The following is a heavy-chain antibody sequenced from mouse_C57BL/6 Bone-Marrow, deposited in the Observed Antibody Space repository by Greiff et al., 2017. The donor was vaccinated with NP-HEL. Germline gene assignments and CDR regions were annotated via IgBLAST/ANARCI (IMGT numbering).Heavy chain of an antibody. CDR1: GFTFSSYA. J-gene: IGHJ3*01. V-gene: IGHV5-4*01. Sequence: DVQLQESGGGLVKPGGSLKLSCAASGFTFSSYAMSWVRQTPEKRLEWVATISDGGSYTYYPDNVKGRFTISRDNAKNNLYLQMSHLKSEDTAMYYCARVRSWGQGTLVTVSA. CDR2: ISDGGSYT. CDR3: ARVRS.